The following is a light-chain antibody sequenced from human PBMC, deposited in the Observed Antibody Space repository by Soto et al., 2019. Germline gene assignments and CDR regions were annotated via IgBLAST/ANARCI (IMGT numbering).Light chain of an antibody. J-gene: IGKJ2*01. CDR1: QTLSRN. CDR3: QQYDNWPHP. Sequence: EMVMTQSPATLSVSPGERATLSCRASQTLSRNLAWYQQQPGQAPRLLIYGASTRATGIPARFSGSGSGTAFTLTISSLQSEDFAVYYRQQYDNWPHPFGQGTKLEIK. CDR2: GAS. V-gene: IGKV3-15*01.